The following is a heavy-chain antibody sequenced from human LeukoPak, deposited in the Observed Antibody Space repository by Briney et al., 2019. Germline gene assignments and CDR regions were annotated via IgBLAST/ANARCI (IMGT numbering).Heavy chain of an antibody. Sequence: GASVKVSCKASGYTFTSYYMHWVRQAPGQGLEWMGIINPSGGSTSYAQKFQGRVTMTRDTSTSTVYMELSSLRSEDTAVYYCAREHHSTNEGTVAFDIWGQGTMVTVSS. V-gene: IGHV1-46*01. CDR1: GYTFTSYY. D-gene: IGHD2-8*01. CDR2: INPSGGST. CDR3: AREHHSTNEGTVAFDI. J-gene: IGHJ3*02.